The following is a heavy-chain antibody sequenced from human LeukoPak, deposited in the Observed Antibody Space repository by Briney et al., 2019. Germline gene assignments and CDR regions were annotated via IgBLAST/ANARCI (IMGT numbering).Heavy chain of an antibody. Sequence: PGGSLRLSCAASGFTFSSYAMSWVRQAPGKGLEWVSAISGSGGSTYYADSVKGRFTISRDNSKNTLYLQMNSLRAEDTAVYYCARDRTIFGKLGYFDYWGQGTLVTVSS. V-gene: IGHV3-23*01. CDR1: GFTFSSYA. CDR3: ARDRTIFGKLGYFDY. CDR2: ISGSGGST. D-gene: IGHD3-3*01. J-gene: IGHJ4*02.